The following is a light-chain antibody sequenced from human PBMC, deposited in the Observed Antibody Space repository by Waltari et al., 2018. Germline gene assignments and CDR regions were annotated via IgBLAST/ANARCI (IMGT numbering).Light chain of an antibody. J-gene: IGKJ2*02. CDR1: QSVLYSSNNKNY. CDR2: WAS. CDR3: QQYYSTPGT. Sequence: DIVMTQSPDSLAVSLGERATINCKSSQSVLYSSNNKNYLAWYQQKPGLPPKLLIYWASTRESGVPDRFSGSGSGTDFTLTISSLQAEDVAVYYCQQYYSTPGTFGQGTKLEIK. V-gene: IGKV4-1*01.